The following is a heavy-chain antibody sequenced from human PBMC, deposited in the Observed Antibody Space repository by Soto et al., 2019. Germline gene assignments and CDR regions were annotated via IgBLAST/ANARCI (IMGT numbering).Heavy chain of an antibody. D-gene: IGHD3-9*01. J-gene: IGHJ6*02. V-gene: IGHV5-51*01. CDR1: GYSFTSYW. CDR3: ARSLRYFDWLLNGYYYYGMDV. Sequence: GESLKISCKGSGYSFTSYWIGWVRQMPGKGLEWMGIIYPGDSDTRYSPSFQGQVTISADKSISTAYLQWSSLKASDTAMYYCARSLRYFDWLLNGYYYYGMDVWGQGTTVTVSS. CDR2: IYPGDSDT.